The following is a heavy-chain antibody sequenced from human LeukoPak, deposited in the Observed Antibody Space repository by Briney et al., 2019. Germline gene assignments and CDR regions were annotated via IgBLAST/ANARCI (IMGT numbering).Heavy chain of an antibody. Sequence: SETLSLTCTVSGGSISSYYGSWIRQPPGKGLEWIGYIFYSGSTNYNPPLKRRVTISVDTSKNQFSLKLSSVTAADTAVYYCARTTEGGYTYDYFYYYYMDVWGKGTTVTISS. J-gene: IGHJ6*03. CDR1: GGSISSYY. CDR2: IFYSGST. D-gene: IGHD5-18*01. V-gene: IGHV4-59*01. CDR3: ARTTEGGYTYDYFYYYYMDV.